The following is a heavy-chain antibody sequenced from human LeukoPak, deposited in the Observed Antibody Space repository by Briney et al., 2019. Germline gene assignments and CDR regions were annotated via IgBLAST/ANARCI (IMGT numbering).Heavy chain of an antibody. V-gene: IGHV3-48*01. CDR1: GFSFRNYL. Sequence: GGSLRLSCAASGFSFRNYLMNWVRQAPGEGLEWVSFIISTGGTIYYADSVKGRFTVSRDNGKNSLLLQMNSLRAEDTALYYCARGYSRAAFDIWGQGTVVAVSS. CDR2: IISTGGTI. D-gene: IGHD2-15*01. CDR3: ARGYSRAAFDI. J-gene: IGHJ3*02.